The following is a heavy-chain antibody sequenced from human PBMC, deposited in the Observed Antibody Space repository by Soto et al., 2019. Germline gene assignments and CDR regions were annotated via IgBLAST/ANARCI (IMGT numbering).Heavy chain of an antibody. J-gene: IGHJ4*02. CDR1: GASVNSAGYH. D-gene: IGHD2-15*01. V-gene: IGHV4-31*03. CDR2: IYYTGST. Sequence: SETLSLTCTVSGASVNSAGYHWSWIRQHPGKGLEWIGYIYYTGSTNYNPSLKSRLTISLDTSRNQFSLNLTSVTAADTAVYYCARDPVGGRAAYWGQGILVTVSS. CDR3: ARDPVGGRAAY.